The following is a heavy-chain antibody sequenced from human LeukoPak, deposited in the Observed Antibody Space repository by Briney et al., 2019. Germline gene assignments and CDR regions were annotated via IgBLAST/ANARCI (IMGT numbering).Heavy chain of an antibody. CDR1: GGSISSGDYY. V-gene: IGHV4-61*08. J-gene: IGHJ4*02. CDR2: IYYSGST. CDR3: ARGDVDTAMVDY. D-gene: IGHD5-18*01. Sequence: PSETLSLTCTVSGGSISSGDYYWSWIRQPPGKGLEWIGYIYYSGSTNYNPSLKSRVTISVDTSKNLFSLKLSSVTASDTAVYYCARGDVDTAMVDYWGQGTLVTVSS.